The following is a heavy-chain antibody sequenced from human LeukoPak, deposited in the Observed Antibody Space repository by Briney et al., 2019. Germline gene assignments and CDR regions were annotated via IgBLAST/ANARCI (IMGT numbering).Heavy chain of an antibody. CDR2: IYSGGST. J-gene: IGHJ1*01. CDR1: GFTVSSNY. CDR3: ARYSSGWFSPADGFQH. D-gene: IGHD6-19*01. V-gene: IGHV3-66*01. Sequence: PPGGSLRLSCAASGFTVSSNYMSWVRQAPGKGLEWVSVIYSGGSTYYADSVKGRFTISRDNSKNTLYLQMNSLRAEDTAVYYCARYSSGWFSPADGFQHWGQGTLV.